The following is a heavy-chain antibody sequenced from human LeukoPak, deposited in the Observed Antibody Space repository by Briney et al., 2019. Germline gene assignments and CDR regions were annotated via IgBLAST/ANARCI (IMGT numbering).Heavy chain of an antibody. CDR3: AKDSPWLEESRWFDY. D-gene: IGHD6-19*01. V-gene: IGHV3-23*01. Sequence: PGGSLRLSCAASGFTFSSYAMSWVRQAPGKGLEWVSAISGSGGSTYYADSVKGRFTISRDNSKNTLCLQMNSLRAEDTAVYYCAKDSPWLEESRWFDYWGQGTLVTVSS. CDR1: GFTFSSYA. CDR2: ISGSGGST. J-gene: IGHJ4*02.